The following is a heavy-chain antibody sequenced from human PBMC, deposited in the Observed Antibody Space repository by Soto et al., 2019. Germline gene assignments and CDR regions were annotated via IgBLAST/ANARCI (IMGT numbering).Heavy chain of an antibody. CDR2: IYSGGST. Sequence: EVQLVESGGGLVQPGGSLRLSCAASGSTVSSNYMSWVRQAPGKGLEWVSVIYSGGSTYYADSVKGRFTISRDNSKNTLYLQMNSLRAEDTAVYYCANQRGGYDRDFDDWGQGTLVTVSS. CDR1: GSTVSSNY. V-gene: IGHV3-66*01. J-gene: IGHJ4*02. CDR3: ANQRGGYDRDFDD. D-gene: IGHD5-12*01.